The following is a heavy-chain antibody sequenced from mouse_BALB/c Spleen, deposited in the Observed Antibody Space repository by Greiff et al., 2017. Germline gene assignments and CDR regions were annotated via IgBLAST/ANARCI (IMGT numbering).Heavy chain of an antibody. CDR1: GFTFSSYA. CDR2: ISSGGSYT. Sequence: EVMLVESGGGLVKPGGSLKLSCAASGFTFSSYAMSWVRQSPEKRLEWVAEISSGGSYTYYPDTVTGRFTISRDNAKNTLYLETSSLRSEDTAMYYCARRGLASMDYWGQGTSVTVSS. D-gene: IGHD1-1*01. J-gene: IGHJ4*01. V-gene: IGHV5-9-4*01. CDR3: ARRGLASMDY.